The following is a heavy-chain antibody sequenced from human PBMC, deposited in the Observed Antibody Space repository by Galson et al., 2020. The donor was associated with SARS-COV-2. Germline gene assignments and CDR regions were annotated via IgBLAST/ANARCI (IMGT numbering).Heavy chain of an antibody. D-gene: IGHD1-26*01. CDR2: IYVSGIT. V-gene: IGHV4-61*09. J-gene: IGHJ5*02. CDR3: AGAKASGTFWADWFDP. CDR1: SDSVSSGSYY. Sequence: SETLSLTCLVSSDSVSSGSYYWSWIRQPAGKGLEWIGQIYVSGITNYNPSLKRRVTISVDSSMNQFSLKMSSVTAADTAVYYCAGAKASGTFWADWFDPRGQGTLVTVSS.